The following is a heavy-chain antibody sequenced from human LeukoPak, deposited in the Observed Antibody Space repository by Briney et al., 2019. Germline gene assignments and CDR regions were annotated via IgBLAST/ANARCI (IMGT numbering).Heavy chain of an antibody. J-gene: IGHJ3*02. CDR2: VSAIGGRP. CDR3: AKEAGATQRYAFDI. CDR1: GFTLGSQA. V-gene: IGHV3-23*01. Sequence: AGSLRLSYAASGFTLGSQAITWLDQAPRQGLKWVSVVSAIGGRPYYAASVKDRITISRDNSKRTLFLQMNSLRAEDTAVYYCAKEAGATQRYAFDIWGQGTMVTVSA. D-gene: IGHD1-26*01.